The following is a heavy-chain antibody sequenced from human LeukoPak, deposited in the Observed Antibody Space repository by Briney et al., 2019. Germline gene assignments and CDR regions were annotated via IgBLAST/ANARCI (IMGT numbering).Heavy chain of an antibody. CDR3: ARGTYGYYMDV. Sequence: SETLSLTCSGSNYSISNSLYWGWLRHPPGKGLEWIGSFYRSGSTFYNPSLKSRVTISLDTSKNQFSLKLSSVTAADTAVYFCARGTYGYYMDVWGKGTTVTVSS. CDR1: NYSISNSLY. CDR2: FYRSGST. V-gene: IGHV4-38-2*02. D-gene: IGHD4-17*01. J-gene: IGHJ6*03.